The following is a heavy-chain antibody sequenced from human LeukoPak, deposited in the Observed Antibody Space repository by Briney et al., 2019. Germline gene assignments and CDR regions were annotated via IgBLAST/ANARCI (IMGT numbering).Heavy chain of an antibody. CDR1: GFTVSSNY. V-gene: IGHV3-48*03. J-gene: IGHJ6*04. CDR2: ISSSGSTI. CDR3: AELRITMIGGV. Sequence: GGSLRLSCAASGFTVSSNYMTWVRQAPGKGLEWVSYISSSGSTIYYADSVKGRFTISRDNAKNSLYLQMNSLRAEDTAVYYCAELRITMIGGVWGKGTTVTISS. D-gene: IGHD3-10*02.